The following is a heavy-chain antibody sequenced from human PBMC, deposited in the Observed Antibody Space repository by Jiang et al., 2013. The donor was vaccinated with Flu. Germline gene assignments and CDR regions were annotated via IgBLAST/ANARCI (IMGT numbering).Heavy chain of an antibody. Sequence: VQLLESGGGLVQPGGSLRLSCAVSGFGLSNHWMTWVRQAPGKGLEWVASIKEDGREKYYVDSVKGRFTISRDNAKKSVYLHMESLRAEDTALYYCARVWVDFWSGSALDHWGQGTPVTVSS. V-gene: IGHV3-7*01. CDR1: GFGLSNHW. CDR2: IKEDGREK. CDR3: ARVWVDFWSGSALDH. D-gene: IGHD3-3*01. J-gene: IGHJ4*02.